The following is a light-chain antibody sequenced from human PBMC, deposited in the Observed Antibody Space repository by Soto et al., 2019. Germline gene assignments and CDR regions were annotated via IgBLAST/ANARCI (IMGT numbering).Light chain of an antibody. CDR1: QSVTNNY. Sequence: EIVLTQAPGTLSLSPGERATLSCRASQSVTNNYLAWYQQKPGQAPRLLIYGASSRATGIPDKISGSGSGTDFTLIINRLEPEDFAVYYCQQYAESPITFGPGAKGDI. CDR3: QQYAESPIT. CDR2: GAS. J-gene: IGKJ3*01. V-gene: IGKV3-20*01.